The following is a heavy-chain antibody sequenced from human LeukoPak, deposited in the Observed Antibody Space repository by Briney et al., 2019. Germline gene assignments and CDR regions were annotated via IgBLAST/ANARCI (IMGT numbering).Heavy chain of an antibody. CDR2: IKSKTDGGTT. D-gene: IGHD3-9*01. CDR3: TTRYFDWLMHAFDI. J-gene: IGHJ3*02. V-gene: IGHV3-15*01. Sequence: GGSLRLSCAASGFTFSNAWMSWVRQAPGKGLEWVGRIKSKTDGGTTDYAAPVKGRFTISRDDSKNTLYLQMNSLKTEDTAVYYCTTRYFDWLMHAFDIWGQGTMVTVSS. CDR1: GFTFSNAW.